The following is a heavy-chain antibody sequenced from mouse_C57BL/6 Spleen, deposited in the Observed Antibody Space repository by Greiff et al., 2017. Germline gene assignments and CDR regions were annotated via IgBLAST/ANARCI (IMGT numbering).Heavy chain of an antibody. CDR1: GFSLTSYG. CDR3: ARQNWDAYYAMDY. Sequence: VQLQQSGPGLVAPSQRLSITCTVSGFSLTSYGVHWVRQPPGKGLEWLVVIWSDGSTTYNSALKSRLSISKDNSKSQVFLKMNSLQTDDTAMYYCARQNWDAYYAMDYWGQGTSVTVSS. D-gene: IGHD4-1*01. CDR2: IWSDGST. J-gene: IGHJ4*01. V-gene: IGHV2-6-1*01.